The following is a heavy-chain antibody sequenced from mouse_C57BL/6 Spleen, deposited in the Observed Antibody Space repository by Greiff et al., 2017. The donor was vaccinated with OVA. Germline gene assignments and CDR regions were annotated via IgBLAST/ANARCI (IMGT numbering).Heavy chain of an antibody. D-gene: IGHD1-1*01. CDR3: ARVGVISTVSGDWYFDV. CDR1: GYTFTSYG. Sequence: QVQLQQSGAELARPGASVKLSCKASGYTFTSYGISWVKQRTGQGLEWIGEIYPRSGNTYYNEKFKGKATLTADKSSSTAYLELRSLTSEDSAVYFCARVGVISTVSGDWYFDVWGTGTTVTVSA. J-gene: IGHJ1*03. CDR2: IYPRSGNT. V-gene: IGHV1-81*01.